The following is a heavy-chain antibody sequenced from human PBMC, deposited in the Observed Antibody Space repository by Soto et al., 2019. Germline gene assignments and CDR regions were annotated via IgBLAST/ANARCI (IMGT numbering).Heavy chain of an antibody. CDR2: IWYDGTNK. D-gene: IGHD6-13*01. CDR1: GFTFSSYG. J-gene: IGHJ6*02. CDR3: ARDRGAVAGTRYYYGMDV. Sequence: QVQLVESGGGVVQPGRSLRLSCAASGFTFSSYGMHWVRLAPDKGLEWVAVIWYDGTNKYYTDSVKGRFTISRDNSKNTLYLQMNSLRAEDTAVYYCARDRGAVAGTRYYYGMDVWGQGTTVTVSS. V-gene: IGHV3-33*01.